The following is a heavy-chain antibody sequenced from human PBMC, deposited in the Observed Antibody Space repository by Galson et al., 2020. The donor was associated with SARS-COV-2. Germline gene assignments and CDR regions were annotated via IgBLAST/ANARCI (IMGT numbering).Heavy chain of an antibody. J-gene: IGHJ6*01. CDR1: GFTFSSYG. V-gene: IGHV3-30*18. CDR3: AKDREVVVIASAGMDV. CDR2: ISYDGSNK. Sequence: GGSLRLSCAASGFTFSSYGMHWVRQAPGKGLEWVAVISYDGSNKYYADSVKGRFTISRDNSKNTLYLQMNSLRDEDTAVYYCAKDREVVVIASAGMDVWGQGTTVNVSS. D-gene: IGHD3-22*01.